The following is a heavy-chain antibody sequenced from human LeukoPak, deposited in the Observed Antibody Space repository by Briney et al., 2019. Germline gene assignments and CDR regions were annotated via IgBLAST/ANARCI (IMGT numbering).Heavy chain of an antibody. CDR3: FSYSSGWYVNY. D-gene: IGHD6-19*01. CDR2: IRYDGSNK. J-gene: IGHJ4*02. V-gene: IGHV3-30*02. Sequence: PGGSLRPSCAASGFTFSSYGMHWVRQAPGKGLEWVAFIRYDGSNKYYADSVKGRFTISRDNSKNTLYLQMNGLRAEDTAVYYCFSYSSGWYVNYWGQGTLVTVSS. CDR1: GFTFSSYG.